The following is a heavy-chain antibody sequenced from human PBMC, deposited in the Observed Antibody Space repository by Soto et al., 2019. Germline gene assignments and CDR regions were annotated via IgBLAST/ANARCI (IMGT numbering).Heavy chain of an antibody. V-gene: IGHV3-30*18. CDR2: ISYDGSNK. CDR1: GFTFSSYG. J-gene: IGHJ6*02. Sequence: QVQLVESGGGVVQPGRSLRLSCAASGFTFSSYGMHWVRQAPGKGLEWVAVISYDGSNKYYADSVKGRFTISRDNSKNALYLQMNSLRAEDTAVYYCAKVLLWFGGLFSSNYYYGMDVWGQGTTVTVSS. D-gene: IGHD3-10*01. CDR3: AKVLLWFGGLFSSNYYYGMDV.